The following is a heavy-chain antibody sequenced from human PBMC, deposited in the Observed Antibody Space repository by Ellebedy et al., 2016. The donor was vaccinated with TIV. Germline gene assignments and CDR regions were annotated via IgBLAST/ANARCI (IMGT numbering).Heavy chain of an antibody. CDR2: IYSGGDR. Sequence: PGGSLRLSCAASGFTVNNNYMRWFRQAQGKGLEWVSLIYSGGDRYYADSVKGRFTIPRDNSNNTVYLQMNSPRVEDTAVYYCARDRHCVGGRCYAVWGQGTLVTVSS. CDR1: GFTVNNNY. D-gene: IGHD2-15*01. CDR3: ARDRHCVGGRCYAV. J-gene: IGHJ4*02. V-gene: IGHV3-53*01.